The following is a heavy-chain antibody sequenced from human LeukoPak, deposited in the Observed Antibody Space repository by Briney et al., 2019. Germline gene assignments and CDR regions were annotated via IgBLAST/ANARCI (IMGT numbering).Heavy chain of an antibody. CDR2: TCYRSKWYS. V-gene: IGHV6-1*01. Sequence: SQTLSLTCAISGDSVSSNSAAWNWIRQSPSRGLEWLGRTCYRSKWYSDYAVSVKSRITINPDTSKNQFSLQLNSVTPEDTAVYYCARSDYGSGSYYYYYGMDVWGQGTTVTVSS. CDR3: ARSDYGSGSYYYYYGMDV. J-gene: IGHJ6*02. CDR1: GDSVSSNSAA. D-gene: IGHD3-10*01.